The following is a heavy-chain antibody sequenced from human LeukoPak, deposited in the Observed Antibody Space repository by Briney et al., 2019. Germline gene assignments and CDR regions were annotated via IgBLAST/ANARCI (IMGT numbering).Heavy chain of an antibody. V-gene: IGHV3-48*03. D-gene: IGHD3-22*01. CDR1: GFTFSNYE. Sequence: LTGGSLRLSCAASGFTFSNYEMNWVRQAPGKGLEWVSYMSKSGSAIYYADSVKGRFTISRDNAKNSLYLQLNSLRAEDTAVYYCARAHYFDTNGYFLDYWGQGTLVTVSS. J-gene: IGHJ4*02. CDR3: ARAHYFDTNGYFLDY. CDR2: MSKSGSAI.